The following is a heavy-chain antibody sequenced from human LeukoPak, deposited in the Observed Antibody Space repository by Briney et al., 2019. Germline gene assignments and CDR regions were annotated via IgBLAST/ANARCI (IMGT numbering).Heavy chain of an antibody. CDR3: ARDRVVARPCLDY. CDR1: GFTFSTYW. CDR2: INQDGSDT. V-gene: IGHV3-7*01. D-gene: IGHD6-6*01. J-gene: IGHJ4*02. Sequence: PGGSLRLSCAASGFTFSTYWMSWARQAPGKRLEWVASINQDGSDTYYVDSVKGRFTISRDNAETSLYMQMNSLRAEDTAVYYCARDRVVARPCLDYWGQGTLVTASS.